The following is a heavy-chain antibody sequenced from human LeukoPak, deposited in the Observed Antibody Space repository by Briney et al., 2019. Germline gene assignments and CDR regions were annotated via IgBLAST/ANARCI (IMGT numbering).Heavy chain of an antibody. CDR1: GFTFSSYG. Sequence: GGSLRLSCAASGFTFSSYGMHWVRQAPGKGLEWVAVIWYDGSNKYYADSVKGRFTISRDNSKNTLYLQMNSLRAEDTAMYYCAKDRSSGCLDYWGQGTLVTVSS. CDR2: IWYDGSNK. D-gene: IGHD6-19*01. J-gene: IGHJ4*02. CDR3: AKDRSSGCLDY. V-gene: IGHV3-33*06.